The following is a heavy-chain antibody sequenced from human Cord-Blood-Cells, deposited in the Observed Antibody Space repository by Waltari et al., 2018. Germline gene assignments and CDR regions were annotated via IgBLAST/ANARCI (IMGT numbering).Heavy chain of an antibody. V-gene: IGHV4-34*01. CDR2: INHSGST. D-gene: IGHD6-13*01. J-gene: IGHJ6*02. Sequence: QVQLQQWGAGLLKPSETLSLTCAAYGGHFSGYYWSWTRQPPGTGLEWIGEINHSGSTNYNPSLKSRVTISVDTSKNQFSLKLSSVTAADTAVYYCARGYSSSWYEGEPYYYYGMDVWGQGTTVTVSS. CDR1: GGHFSGYY. CDR3: ARGYSSSWYEGEPYYYYGMDV.